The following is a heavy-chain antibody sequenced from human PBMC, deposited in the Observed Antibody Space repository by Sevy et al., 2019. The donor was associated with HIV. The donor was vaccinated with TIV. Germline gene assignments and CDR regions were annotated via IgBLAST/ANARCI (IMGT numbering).Heavy chain of an antibody. V-gene: IGHV3-23*01. Sequence: GGSLRLSCAASGLTFSNYVMSWVRQAPGKGLEWLSDISGSSGTTYAAESVKGRFTISRDNSKNTLYLHMSSLGAEDTAVYYCARNLSPSGAFDIWGQGTRVTVSS. CDR1: GLTFSNYV. D-gene: IGHD6-25*01. CDR2: ISGSSGTT. CDR3: ARNLSPSGAFDI. J-gene: IGHJ3*02.